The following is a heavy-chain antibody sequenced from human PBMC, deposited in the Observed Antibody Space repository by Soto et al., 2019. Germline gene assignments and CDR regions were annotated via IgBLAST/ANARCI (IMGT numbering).Heavy chain of an antibody. V-gene: IGHV1-58*01. Sequence: ASVKVSCKASGFTFTSSAVQWVRQARGQRLEWIGWIVVGSGNTNYAQKFQERVTITRDMSTGTAYMELSSLRSEDTAVYYCAAETTVVVPAAMESYYYYGMDVWG. J-gene: IGHJ6*02. CDR1: GFTFTSSA. CDR3: AAETTVVVPAAMESYYYYGMDV. CDR2: IVVGSGNT. D-gene: IGHD2-2*01.